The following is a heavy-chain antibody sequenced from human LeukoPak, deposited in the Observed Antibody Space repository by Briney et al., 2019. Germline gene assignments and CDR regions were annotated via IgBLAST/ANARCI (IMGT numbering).Heavy chain of an antibody. D-gene: IGHD3-3*01. Sequence: PGGSLRLSCAASGFTFSSYGMHWVRQAPGKGLGWVAFIRYDGSNKYYADSVKGRFTISRDNSKNTLYLQMNSLRAEDTAVYYCAKDGDFWSGYPSYWGQGTLVTVSS. CDR3: AKDGDFWSGYPSY. V-gene: IGHV3-30*02. CDR1: GFTFSSYG. J-gene: IGHJ4*02. CDR2: IRYDGSNK.